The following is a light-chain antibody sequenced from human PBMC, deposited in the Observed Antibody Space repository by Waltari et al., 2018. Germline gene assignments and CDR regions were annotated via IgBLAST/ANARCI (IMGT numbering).Light chain of an antibody. J-gene: IGLJ3*02. V-gene: IGLV1-44*01. Sequence: QSVLTQPPSASATPGQRVTISCSGSSSTIGSNTVTWYQQFPGTAPKLLIYSNSQRPSGVPDRFSGSKSGTSASLAISGLQSEDEADYYCAAWDDSLNGRVFGGGTKLTVL. CDR3: AAWDDSLNGRV. CDR2: SNS. CDR1: SSTIGSNT.